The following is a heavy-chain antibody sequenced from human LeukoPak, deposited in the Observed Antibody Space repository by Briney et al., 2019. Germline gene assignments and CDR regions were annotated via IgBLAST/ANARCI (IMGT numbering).Heavy chain of an antibody. Sequence: PSENLSLTCTVSGGSISSYYWSWIRQPAGKGLEWIGRIYTSGSTNYNPSLKSRVTMSVDTSKNQFSLKLSSVTAADTAVYYCARDRGPYGSVNWFDPWGQGTLVTVSS. V-gene: IGHV4-4*07. CDR3: ARDRGPYGSVNWFDP. D-gene: IGHD3-10*01. J-gene: IGHJ5*02. CDR2: IYTSGST. CDR1: GGSISSYY.